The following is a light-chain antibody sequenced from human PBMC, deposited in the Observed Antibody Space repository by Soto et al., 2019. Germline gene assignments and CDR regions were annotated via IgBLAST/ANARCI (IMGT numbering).Light chain of an antibody. CDR1: QSVNRY. CDR2: DTS. Sequence: EVVLTQSPATLSLSPGERATLSCRASQSVNRYLAWYQQKPGQAPRLLIYDTSNRATGIPARFSGSGSGTDFTLTISSLEPEDFAVYYCQKYSNAPWTFGQGTKVE. CDR3: QKYSNAPWT. V-gene: IGKV3-11*01. J-gene: IGKJ1*01.